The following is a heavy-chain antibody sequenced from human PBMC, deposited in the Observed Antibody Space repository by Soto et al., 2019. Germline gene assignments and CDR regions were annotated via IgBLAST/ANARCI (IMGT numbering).Heavy chain of an antibody. J-gene: IGHJ4*02. CDR1: GFTFSSYS. CDR3: ARDGEYSSSWFDY. V-gene: IGHV3-21*01. D-gene: IGHD6-13*01. Sequence: GGSLRLSCAASGFTFSSYSMNWVRQAPGKGLEWVSSISSSSSYIYYADSVKGRFTISRDNAKNSLYLQMNSLRAEDTAVYYCARDGEYSSSWFDYWGQGTLVTVSS. CDR2: ISSSSSYI.